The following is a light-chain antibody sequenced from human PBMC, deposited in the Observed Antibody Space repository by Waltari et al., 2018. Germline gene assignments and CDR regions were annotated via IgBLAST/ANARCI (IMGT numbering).Light chain of an antibody. CDR3: ASFVGTNNFRV. V-gene: IGLV2-8*01. J-gene: IGLJ2*01. CDR2: EVT. CDR1: SSDMGSYHF. Sequence: QSALTQPPSASGSPGQSATISCTGTSSDMGSYHFFSWYQHHPGKAPNLIIYEVTQRPSGVPDRFSGSKSGNTASLTVSGLQAEDEADYYCASFVGTNNFRVFGGGTRVTVL.